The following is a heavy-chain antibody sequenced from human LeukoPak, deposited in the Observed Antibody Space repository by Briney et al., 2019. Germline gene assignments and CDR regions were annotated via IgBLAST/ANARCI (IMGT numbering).Heavy chain of an antibody. Sequence: GASVKVSCKASGYTFTSYYMHWMRQAPGQGLEWMGIINPSGGSTSYAQKFQGRVTMTRDTSTSTIYVELSSLRSEDTAVYYCARAGYNYGIDYWGQGTLVTVSS. D-gene: IGHD5-18*01. V-gene: IGHV1-46*01. J-gene: IGHJ4*02. CDR2: INPSGGST. CDR3: ARAGYNYGIDY. CDR1: GYTFTSYY.